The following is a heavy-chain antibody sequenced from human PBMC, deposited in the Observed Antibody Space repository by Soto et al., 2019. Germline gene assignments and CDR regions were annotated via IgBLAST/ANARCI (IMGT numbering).Heavy chain of an antibody. Sequence: NPSETLSLTCAVSGYSISSGYYWGWIRQPPGKGLEWIGSIYHSGSTYYNPSLKSRVTISVDTSKNQFSLKLSSVTAADTAVYYCARDLYYDILTGLNWFDPWGQGTLVTVSS. D-gene: IGHD3-9*01. J-gene: IGHJ5*02. CDR2: IYHSGST. V-gene: IGHV4-38-2*02. CDR3: ARDLYYDILTGLNWFDP. CDR1: GYSISSGYY.